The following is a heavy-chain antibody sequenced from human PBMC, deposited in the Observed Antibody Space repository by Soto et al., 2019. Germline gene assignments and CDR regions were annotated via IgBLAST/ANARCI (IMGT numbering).Heavy chain of an antibody. CDR3: ARAELGDTAMVNFDY. CDR2: INAGNGNT. V-gene: IGHV1-3*01. Sequence: QVQLVQSGAEVKKPGASVKVSCKASGYTFTSYAMHWVRQAPGQRLEWMGWINAGNGNTKYSQKFQGRVTITRDTSASTAYMELSSLRSEDTAVYYCARAELGDTAMVNFDYWGQGTLVTVSS. D-gene: IGHD5-18*01. CDR1: GYTFTSYA. J-gene: IGHJ4*02.